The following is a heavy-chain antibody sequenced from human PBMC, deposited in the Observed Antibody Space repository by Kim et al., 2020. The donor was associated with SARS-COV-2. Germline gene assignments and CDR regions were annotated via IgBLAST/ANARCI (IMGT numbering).Heavy chain of an antibody. J-gene: IGHJ4*02. D-gene: IGHD5-12*01. Sequence: GTTDYAAPVKGRLTISRDVSQNTLYLQMNSLKTEDTAIYYCTTMASASFDYWGQGTLVTVSP. CDR2: GTT. CDR3: TTMASASFDY. V-gene: IGHV3-15*01.